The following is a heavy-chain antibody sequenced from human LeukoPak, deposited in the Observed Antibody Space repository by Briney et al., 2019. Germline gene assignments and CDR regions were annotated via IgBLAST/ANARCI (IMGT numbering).Heavy chain of an antibody. Sequence: SQTLSLTCTVSGGSISSGSYYWGWIRQPTGKGLEWIGRIYNSGTTKYSASLKSRVTISIDTSKNHFSLKLASGTAADTAVYYCAAPAGMTAFDIWGQGTVVTVSS. CDR2: IYNSGTT. D-gene: IGHD1-1*01. CDR3: AAPAGMTAFDI. J-gene: IGHJ3*02. CDR1: GGSISSGSYY. V-gene: IGHV4-61*02.